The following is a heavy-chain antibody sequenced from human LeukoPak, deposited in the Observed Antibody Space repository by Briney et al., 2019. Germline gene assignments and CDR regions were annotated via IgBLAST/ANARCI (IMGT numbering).Heavy chain of an antibody. CDR3: ATDYVWGSYAYY. J-gene: IGHJ4*02. V-gene: IGHV1-69-2*01. Sequence: ASVKVSCKVSGYTFTDYYMHWVQQAPGKGLEWMGLVDPEDGVTIYAEKFQGRVTITADTSTDTAYMELSSLRSEGTAVYYCATDYVWGSYAYYWGQGTLVTVSS. CDR1: GYTFTDYY. D-gene: IGHD3-16*01. CDR2: VDPEDGVT.